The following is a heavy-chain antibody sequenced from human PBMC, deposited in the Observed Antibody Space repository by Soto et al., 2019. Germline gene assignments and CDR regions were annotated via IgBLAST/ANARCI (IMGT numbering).Heavy chain of an antibody. CDR1: GFTFSSYA. CDR2: IDGSGGDT. V-gene: IGHV3-23*01. Sequence: EVQLLESGGGLVQAGGSLRLSCAASGFTFSSYAMGWVRQAPGTGLEWVLVIDGSGGDTSFADSVKGRVTISRDNSKKTLYLQVIGLRVEYTARYYCAKGILADAYVETSPCDVWVQGTQVTVSS. CDR3: AKGILADAYVETSPCDV. J-gene: IGHJ4*02. D-gene: IGHD2-15*01.